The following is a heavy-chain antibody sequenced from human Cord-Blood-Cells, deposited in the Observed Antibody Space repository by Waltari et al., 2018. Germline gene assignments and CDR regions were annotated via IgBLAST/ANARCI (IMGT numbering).Heavy chain of an antibody. CDR3: ARDRDSSNWFDP. J-gene: IGHJ5*02. CDR1: GFTFSSYA. V-gene: IGHV3-30-3*01. CDR2: ISYDGSNK. D-gene: IGHD6-13*01. Sequence: QVQLVESGGGVVQPGRSLRLSCAASGFTFSSYAMHWVRQAPGKGLEWVAVISYDGSNKYYADSVKGRFPISRDNSKNTLYLQMNSLRAEDTAVYYCARDRDSSNWFDPWGQGTLVTVSS.